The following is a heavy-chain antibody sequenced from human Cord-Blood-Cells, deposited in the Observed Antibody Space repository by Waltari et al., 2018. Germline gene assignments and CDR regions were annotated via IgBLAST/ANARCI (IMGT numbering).Heavy chain of an antibody. CDR2: LYYSGST. CDR3: ARHNYSSSSGFYWYFDL. V-gene: IGHV4-39*01. CDR1: GGSISSSSYY. D-gene: IGHD6-6*01. J-gene: IGHJ2*01. Sequence: QLQLQESGPGLVKPSETLSLTCTVSGGSISSSSYYWGWIRQPPGKGLDWIGCLYYSGSTYYNPSLKGRVTISVDTSKNQFALKLSSVTAADTAVYFCARHNYSSSSGFYWYFDLWGRGTLVTVSS.